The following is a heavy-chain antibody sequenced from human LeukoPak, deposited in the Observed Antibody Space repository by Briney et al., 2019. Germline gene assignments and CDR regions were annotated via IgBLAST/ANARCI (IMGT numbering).Heavy chain of an antibody. Sequence: PGGSLRLSCAASGFTFSSYAMHWVRQAPGKGLEWVAVISYDGSNKYYADSVKGRFTISRDNSKNTLYLQMNSLRAEDTAVYYCARATMVRGYGMDVWGQGTTVTVSS. CDR3: ARATMVRGYGMDV. CDR2: ISYDGSNK. V-gene: IGHV3-30-3*01. J-gene: IGHJ6*02. CDR1: GFTFSSYA. D-gene: IGHD3-10*01.